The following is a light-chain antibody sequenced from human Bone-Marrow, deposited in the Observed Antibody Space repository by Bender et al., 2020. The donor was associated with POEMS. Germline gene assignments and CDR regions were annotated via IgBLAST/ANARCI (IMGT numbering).Light chain of an antibody. Sequence: QSALTQPASVSGSPGQSITMSCTGDSSDVGSYGLVSWYQQHPGRAPKLLIYEDFKRPSRVSSRFSASTSGNTASLTISGLQAEDEADYSCCSYATTNTFVFGTGTKVTVL. CDR1: SSDVGSYGL. CDR2: EDF. J-gene: IGLJ1*01. CDR3: CSYATTNTFV. V-gene: IGLV2-23*02.